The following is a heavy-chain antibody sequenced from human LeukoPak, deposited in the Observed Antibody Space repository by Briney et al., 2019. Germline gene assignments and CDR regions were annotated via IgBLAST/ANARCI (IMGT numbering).Heavy chain of an antibody. CDR2: IYTSGST. V-gene: IGHV4-4*08. Sequence: PSETLSLTCSVSGGSINNYYWNWIRQPPGKGLEWIGRIYTSGSTNYNPSLKSRVTISVDTSKNQFSLKLSSVTAADTAVYYCARGRNYDSSGYYYVPDYWGQGTLVTVSS. D-gene: IGHD3-22*01. J-gene: IGHJ4*02. CDR1: GGSINNYY. CDR3: ARGRNYDSSGYYYVPDY.